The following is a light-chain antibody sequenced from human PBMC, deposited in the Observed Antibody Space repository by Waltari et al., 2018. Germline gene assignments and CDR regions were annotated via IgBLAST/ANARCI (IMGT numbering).Light chain of an antibody. CDR3: SSYTSSSPVV. V-gene: IGLV2-14*03. CDR2: DVS. J-gene: IGLJ2*01. CDR1: SSDVGGYNS. Sequence: QSALTQPASVSGSPGQSITISCTVTSSDVGGYNSVSWYQQHPGKAPKLMIYDVSNRPSGVSNRFSGSKSGNTASLTISGLQAEDEADYYCSSYTSSSPVVFGGGTKLTVL.